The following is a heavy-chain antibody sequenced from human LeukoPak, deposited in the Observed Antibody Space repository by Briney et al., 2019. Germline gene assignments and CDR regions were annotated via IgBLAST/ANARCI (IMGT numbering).Heavy chain of an antibody. D-gene: IGHD2-15*01. J-gene: IGHJ4*02. CDR2: IYHSGST. CDR3: ARGYCSGGSCYSVDYFDY. V-gene: IGHV4-30-2*01. CDR1: GRSISSGGYS. Sequence: SETLSLTCAVSGRSISSGGYSWSWIRQPPGKGLEWIGYIYHSGSTYYNPSLKSRVTISVDRSKNQFSLKLSSVTAADTAVYYCARGYCSGGSCYSVDYFDYWGQGTLVTVSS.